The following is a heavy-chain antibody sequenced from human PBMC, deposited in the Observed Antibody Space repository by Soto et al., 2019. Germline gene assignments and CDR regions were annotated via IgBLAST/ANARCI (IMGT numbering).Heavy chain of an antibody. Sequence: ASVKVSCKASGYTFTSYAMHWVRQAPGQRLEWMGWINAGNGNTKYSQKFQGRVTITRDTSASTAYMELSSLRSEDTAVYYCARGGHRLNYYDSSGDYYYFDYWGQGTLVTVSS. V-gene: IGHV1-3*01. CDR3: ARGGHRLNYYDSSGDYYYFDY. CDR1: GYTFTSYA. J-gene: IGHJ4*02. D-gene: IGHD3-22*01. CDR2: INAGNGNT.